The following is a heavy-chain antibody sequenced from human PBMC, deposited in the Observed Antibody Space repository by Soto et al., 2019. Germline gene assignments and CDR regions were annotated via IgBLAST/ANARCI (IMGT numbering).Heavy chain of an antibody. V-gene: IGHV3-21*01. CDR2: ISSSSSYI. Sequence: EVQLVESGGGLVKPGGSLRLSCAASGFTFSSYSMNWVRQAPGKGLEWVSSISSSSSYIYYADSVKGRFTISRDNAKNSLYLQMNSLRAEDTAVYYCARALSWDYDSSGYLGETFDYWGQGTLVTVSS. CDR1: GFTFSSYS. CDR3: ARALSWDYDSSGYLGETFDY. J-gene: IGHJ4*02. D-gene: IGHD3-22*01.